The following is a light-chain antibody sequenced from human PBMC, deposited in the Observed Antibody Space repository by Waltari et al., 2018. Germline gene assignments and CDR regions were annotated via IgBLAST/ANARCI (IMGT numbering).Light chain of an antibody. J-gene: IGKJ1*01. V-gene: IGKV1-33*01. Sequence: DIQMTQSPSSLSASVGHRVTITCQASQDIDNHLNWYQQKPGRAPKLLIYDASILETGVPSRFSGSGSGTHFTFIISRLQPEDIATYYCQHYDDRVWTFGQGTKVEIK. CDR2: DAS. CDR1: QDIDNH. CDR3: QHYDDRVWT.